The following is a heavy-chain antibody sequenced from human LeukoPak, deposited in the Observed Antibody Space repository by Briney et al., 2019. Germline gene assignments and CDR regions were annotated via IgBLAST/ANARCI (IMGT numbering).Heavy chain of an antibody. V-gene: IGHV3-30-3*01. Sequence: GGSLRLSCAASGFTFSSYVIHWVRQAPGKGLEWGAMISYDGNNKYYADSVKGRFTISRDNSKNTLYLQMNSLKTEDTAVYYCAKDYYGSGSSSCGMDVWGQGTTVTVSS. CDR1: GFTFSSYV. CDR3: AKDYYGSGSSSCGMDV. J-gene: IGHJ6*02. CDR2: ISYDGNNK. D-gene: IGHD3-10*01.